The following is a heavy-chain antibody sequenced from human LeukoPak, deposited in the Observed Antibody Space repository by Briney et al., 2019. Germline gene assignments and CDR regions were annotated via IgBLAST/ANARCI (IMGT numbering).Heavy chain of an antibody. CDR1: GFTFTSYA. Sequence: PGGSLRLSCAASGFTFTSYAMSWVRQAPGKGLEWVSAISTGAGSTYYADSVKGRFTISRDNSKNTLYLQMNSLGAEDTAVYYCAREGLHDYGDLGCFDYWGQGTLVTVSS. D-gene: IGHD4-17*01. V-gene: IGHV3-23*01. CDR2: ISTGAGST. J-gene: IGHJ4*02. CDR3: AREGLHDYGDLGCFDY.